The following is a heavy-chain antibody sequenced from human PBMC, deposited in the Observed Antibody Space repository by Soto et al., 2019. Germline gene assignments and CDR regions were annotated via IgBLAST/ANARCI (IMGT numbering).Heavy chain of an antibody. V-gene: IGHV3-30-3*01. CDR1: GFSFSTYA. CDR2: ISYDASKK. D-gene: IGHD2-15*01. Sequence: GGSLRLSCVASGFSFSTYAIHWFRQAPGNGLGWVGVISYDASKKYYADSVKGRFTISRDNSENTLFLQMSSLRGDETAIYFGARDVAAPCNGKRCYWGQRTLVRVSS. J-gene: IGHJ4*02. CDR3: ARDVAAPCNGKRCY.